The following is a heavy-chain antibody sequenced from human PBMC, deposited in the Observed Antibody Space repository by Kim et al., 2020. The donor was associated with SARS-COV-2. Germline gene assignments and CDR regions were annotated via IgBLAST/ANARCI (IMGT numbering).Heavy chain of an antibody. CDR1: GYSFTSYW. CDR3: AGTSIIAVAEENWYFDL. V-gene: IGHV5-51*01. Sequence: GESLKISCKGSGYSFTSYWIGWVRQMPGKGLEWMGIIYPGDSDTRYSPSFQGQVTISVDKSISTAYLQWSSLKASDTGMYYCAGTSIIAVAEENWYFDLWGRGTLVTVSS. D-gene: IGHD6-19*01. J-gene: IGHJ2*01. CDR2: IYPGDSDT.